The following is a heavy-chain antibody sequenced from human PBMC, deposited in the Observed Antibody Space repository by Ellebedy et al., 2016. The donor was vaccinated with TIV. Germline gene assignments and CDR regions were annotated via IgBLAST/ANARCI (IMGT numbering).Heavy chain of an antibody. Sequence: SETLSLTCAVYGGSFSGYYWSWIRQPPGKGLEWIGEINHSGSTNYNPSLKSRVTISVDTSKNQFSLKLSSVTAADTAVYYCAVNIGGRYNMGETGIAAAGRPNWFDPWGQGTLVTVSS. CDR2: INHSGST. CDR3: AVNIGGRYNMGETGIAAAGRPNWFDP. J-gene: IGHJ5*02. V-gene: IGHV4-34*01. CDR1: GGSFSGYY. D-gene: IGHD6-13*01.